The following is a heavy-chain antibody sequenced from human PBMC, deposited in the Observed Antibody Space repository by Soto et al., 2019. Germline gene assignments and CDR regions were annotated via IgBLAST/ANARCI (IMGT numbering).Heavy chain of an antibody. CDR3: ARLDYVWGRYRYVEY. D-gene: IGHD3-16*02. CDR2: IYPGDSDT. J-gene: IGHJ4*02. CDR1: GYSFTSYW. V-gene: IGHV5-51*01. Sequence: GEALKISCKGSGYSFTSYWIGWVRQMPGKGLEWMGIIYPGDSDTRYSPSFQGQVTISADKSISTAYLQWSSLKASDTARYYCARLDYVWGRYRYVEYWGQGTLVTVSS.